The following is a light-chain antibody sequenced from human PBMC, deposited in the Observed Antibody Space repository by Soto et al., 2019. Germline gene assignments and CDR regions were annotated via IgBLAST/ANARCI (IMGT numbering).Light chain of an antibody. J-gene: IGLJ3*02. CDR3: CSYAGSDTWA. Sequence: QSALTQPASVSGSHGQSITISCTGTRSDIGNYNLVSWYQQHPGKAPKLMIYEVNKRPSGVFNRFSGSKSGNTASLTISGLQTEDEADYYCCSYAGSDTWAFGGGTKVTVL. CDR1: RSDIGNYNL. CDR2: EVN. V-gene: IGLV2-23*02.